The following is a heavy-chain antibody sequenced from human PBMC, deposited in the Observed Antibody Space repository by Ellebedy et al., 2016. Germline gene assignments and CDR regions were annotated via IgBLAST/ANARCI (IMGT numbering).Heavy chain of an antibody. V-gene: IGHV3-23*01. CDR3: AKSRVVRGVCGWFDP. D-gene: IGHD3-10*01. CDR2: ISGSGGAT. J-gene: IGHJ5*02. CDR1: GFTFSDYY. Sequence: GESLKISCAASGFTFSDYYMSWVRQAPGKGLEWVSAISGSGGATFYADSVKGRFTISRDNSKNTLYLQMNSLRAEDTAVYYCAKSRVVRGVCGWFDPWGQGTLVTVSS.